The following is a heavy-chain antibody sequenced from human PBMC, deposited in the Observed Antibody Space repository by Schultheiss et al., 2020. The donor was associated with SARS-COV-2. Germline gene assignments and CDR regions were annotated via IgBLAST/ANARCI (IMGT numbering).Heavy chain of an antibody. J-gene: IGHJ6*02. CDR1: GGSISSSNW. CDR3: ARDDPKGRELLGGVGYYYGMDV. Sequence: SETLSLTCAVSGGSISSSNWWSWVRQPPGKGLEWIGEIYHSGSTNYNQSLKSRVTMSVDTSKNQFSLKLSSVTAADTAVYYCARDDPKGRELLGGVGYYYGMDVWGQGTTVTVSS. CDR2: IYHSGST. D-gene: IGHD1-26*01. V-gene: IGHV4-4*02.